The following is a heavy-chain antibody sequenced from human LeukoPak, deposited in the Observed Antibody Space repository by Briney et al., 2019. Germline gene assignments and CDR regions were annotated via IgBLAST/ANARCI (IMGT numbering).Heavy chain of an antibody. J-gene: IGHJ4*02. CDR3: ARLGEGYCSSTSCIPPFDY. D-gene: IGHD2-2*01. CDR1: GYTFTGYY. Sequence: ASVKVSCKASGYTFTGYYMHWVRQAPGQGLEWMGRINPNSGGTNYAQKFQGRVTMTRDTSTSTVYMELSSLRSEDTAVYYCARLGEGYCSSTSCIPPFDYWGQGTLVTVSS. CDR2: INPNSGGT. V-gene: IGHV1-2*06.